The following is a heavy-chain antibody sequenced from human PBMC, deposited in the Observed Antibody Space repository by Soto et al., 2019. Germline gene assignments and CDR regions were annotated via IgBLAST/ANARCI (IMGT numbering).Heavy chain of an antibody. CDR1: EFTLSTYW. Sequence: EVQLVESGGGLVQPGGSLRISCVVSEFTLSTYWMHWVRQVPGKGLVWVSRINNDATSTTYADSVKGRFTISRDNAKRTLYLEMSSLRAEDTAVYYCVHCGGGCYSGRGFDYWGQGTPVTVSS. J-gene: IGHJ4*02. D-gene: IGHD2-21*02. CDR2: INNDATST. V-gene: IGHV3-74*03. CDR3: VHCGGGCYSGRGFDY.